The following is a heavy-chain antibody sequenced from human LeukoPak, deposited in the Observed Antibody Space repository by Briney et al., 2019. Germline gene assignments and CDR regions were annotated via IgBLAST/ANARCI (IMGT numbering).Heavy chain of an antibody. D-gene: IGHD2-15*01. CDR3: ARVDGSPDY. V-gene: IGHV1-2*02. CDR2: INPNTGGT. Sequence: ASVKVSCTASGYTFTDYYMHWVRQAPGQGLEWVGYINPNTGGTHYAQQFEGRVTMTRDTSVRTAFMELSSLRSDDTAVYYCARVDGSPDYWGQGTLVTVSS. J-gene: IGHJ4*02. CDR1: GYTFTDYY.